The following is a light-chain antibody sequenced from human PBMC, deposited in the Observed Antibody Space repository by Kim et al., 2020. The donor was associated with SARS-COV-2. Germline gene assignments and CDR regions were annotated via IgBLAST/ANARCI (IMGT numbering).Light chain of an antibody. CDR2: DAS. CDR1: KSVSSD. Sequence: LSPGDRAALSSRTSKSVSSDLAWYRQKPGQAPRMFIYDASNRATGVPDRFSGSGSGTDFTLTISSLEPEDFAVYYSQQHNAWPVTFGQGTRLEIK. CDR3: QQHNAWPVT. V-gene: IGKV3-11*01. J-gene: IGKJ5*01.